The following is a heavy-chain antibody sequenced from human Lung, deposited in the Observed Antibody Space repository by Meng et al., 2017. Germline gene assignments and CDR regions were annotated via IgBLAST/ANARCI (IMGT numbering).Heavy chain of an antibody. CDR1: VGSISSSNYY. CDR2: IYNSGST. CDR3: ARGQKGYFDL. V-gene: IGHV4-30-4*01. J-gene: IGHJ2*01. Sequence: QVPLQEEGPGLVNASPTLSLPLTVSVGSISSSNYYWSWIRQPPGKGLEWSGHIYNSGSTYYNPYLKSRITISVDTSKNQFSLKLSSVTAADTAVYYCARGQKGYFDLWGRGTLVTVSS.